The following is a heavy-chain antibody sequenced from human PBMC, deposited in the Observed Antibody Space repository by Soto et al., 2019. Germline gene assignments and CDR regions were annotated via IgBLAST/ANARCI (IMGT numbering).Heavy chain of an antibody. J-gene: IGHJ6*02. CDR3: ARPSYYYGSGIWQRNEYYDGMDV. CDR1: GGTFSSYA. V-gene: IGHV1-69*01. CDR2: IIPIFGTA. Sequence: QVQLVQSGAEVKKPGSSVKVSCKASGGTFSSYAISWVRQAPGQGLEWMGGIIPIFGTANYAQKFQGRVTITADESTSTAYMELSSLSSEDTAVYYCARPSYYYGSGIWQRNEYYDGMDVWGQGTTVTVSS. D-gene: IGHD3-10*01.